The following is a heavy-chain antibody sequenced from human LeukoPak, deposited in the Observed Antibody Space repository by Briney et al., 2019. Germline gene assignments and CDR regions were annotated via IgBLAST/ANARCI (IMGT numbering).Heavy chain of an antibody. V-gene: IGHV4-59*01. Sequence: PSETLSLTCTVSGGSISSYYWSWIRQPPGKGLEWIGYIYYSGSTNYNPSLKSRVTISVDTSKNQFSLKLSSVTAADTAVYYCARGQEYNNQSNKVWFDPWGQGTLVTVSS. CDR2: IYYSGST. CDR1: GGSISSYY. CDR3: ARGQEYNNQSNKVWFDP. J-gene: IGHJ5*02. D-gene: IGHD6-6*01.